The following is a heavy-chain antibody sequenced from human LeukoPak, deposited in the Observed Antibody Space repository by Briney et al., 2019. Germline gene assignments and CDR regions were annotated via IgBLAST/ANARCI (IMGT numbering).Heavy chain of an antibody. CDR1: GFSFSSYY. D-gene: IGHD3-3*01. J-gene: IGHJ6*02. V-gene: IGHV3-7*01. CDR3: ARDPGSGYFL. CDR2: INPDGSER. Sequence: GGSLRLSCAASGFSFSSYYMSWVRQAPGKGLEWVALINPDGSERYYVDSVKGRFTISRDNARNSLYLQMDSLRAEDTAVYYCARDPGSGYFLWGQGTTVTVSS.